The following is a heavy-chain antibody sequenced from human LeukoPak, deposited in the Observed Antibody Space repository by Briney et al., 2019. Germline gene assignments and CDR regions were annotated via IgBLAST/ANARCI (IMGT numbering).Heavy chain of an antibody. D-gene: IGHD3-10*01. V-gene: IGHV3-11*06. CDR1: GFTFSDYY. CDR3: AKDDVGGLGELSPFEAFDI. Sequence: PGGSLRLSCAASGFTFSDYYMSWIRQAPGKGLEWVSYISSSSSYTNYADSVKGRFTISRDNAKNSLYLQMNSLRAEDTAVYYCAKDDVGGLGELSPFEAFDIWGQGTMVTVSS. CDR2: ISSSSSYT. J-gene: IGHJ3*02.